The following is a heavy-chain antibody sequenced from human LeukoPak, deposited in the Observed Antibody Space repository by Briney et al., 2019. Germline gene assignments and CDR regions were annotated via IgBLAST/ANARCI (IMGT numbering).Heavy chain of an antibody. CDR1: GFTFSSYS. CDR2: ISSSSSYI. J-gene: IGHJ6*03. CDR3: ARDTMVRGASNYYYMDV. V-gene: IGHV3-21*01. D-gene: IGHD3-10*01. Sequence: GGSLRLSCAASGFTFSSYSMNWVRQAPGKGLEWVSSISSSSSYIYYADSVKGRFTISRDNAKSSLYLQMNSLRAEDTAVYYCARDTMVRGASNYYYMDVWGKGTTVTVSS.